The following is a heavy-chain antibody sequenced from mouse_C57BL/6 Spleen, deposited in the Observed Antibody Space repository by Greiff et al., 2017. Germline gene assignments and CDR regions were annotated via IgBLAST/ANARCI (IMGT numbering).Heavy chain of an antibody. CDR3: ARDRDAHDEGFAY. D-gene: IGHD2-12*01. Sequence: EVQLVESGGGLVKPGGSLKLSCAASGFTFSSYAMSWVRQTPEKRLEWVATISDGGSYTYYPDNVKGRFTISRDNAKNNLYLQMSHLKSEDTAMYYCARDRDAHDEGFAYWGQGTLVTVSA. CDR2: ISDGGSYT. CDR1: GFTFSSYA. V-gene: IGHV5-4*01. J-gene: IGHJ3*01.